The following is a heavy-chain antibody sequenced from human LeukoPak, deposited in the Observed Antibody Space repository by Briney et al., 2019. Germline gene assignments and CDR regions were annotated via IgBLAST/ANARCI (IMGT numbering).Heavy chain of an antibody. D-gene: IGHD3-16*02. V-gene: IGHV3-21*01. CDR1: GFTFSSYS. Sequence: GGSLRLSCAASGFTFSSYSMNWVRQAPGKGLEWVSSISSSSSYIYYADSVKGRFTISRDNAENSLYLQMNSLRAEDTAVYYCARDNKRQRDYVWGSYRYSRFGDYWGQGTLVTVSS. CDR2: ISSSSSYI. J-gene: IGHJ4*02. CDR3: ARDNKRQRDYVWGSYRYSRFGDY.